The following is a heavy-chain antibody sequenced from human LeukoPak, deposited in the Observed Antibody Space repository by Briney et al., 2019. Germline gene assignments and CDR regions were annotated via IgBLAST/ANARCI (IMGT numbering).Heavy chain of an antibody. CDR3: ARYNGYYGSGKIDY. J-gene: IGHJ4*02. CDR1: GFTFSSYW. D-gene: IGHD3-10*01. V-gene: IGHV3-7*01. CDR2: IKVDGSEK. Sequence: GGSLRLSCAASGFTFSSYWMSWVRQAPGKGLEWVANIKVDGSEKYYVESVKGRFTLSRDNAENSVYLQMNSLRAEDTALYYCARYNGYYGSGKIDYWGQGTLVTVSS.